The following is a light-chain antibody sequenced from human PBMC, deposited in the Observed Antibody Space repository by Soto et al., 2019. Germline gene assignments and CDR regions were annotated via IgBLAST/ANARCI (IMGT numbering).Light chain of an antibody. Sequence: DIQMTQSPSSLSASVGDRVTITCRASQGIRNHLSWYQQKAGKAPKRLIYAASSLQSGVPSRFSGSGSGTEFTLTISSLQPEDFATYYCLQHNSYPYTFGQGTKLEIK. CDR2: AAS. V-gene: IGKV1-17*01. CDR3: LQHNSYPYT. CDR1: QGIRNH. J-gene: IGKJ2*01.